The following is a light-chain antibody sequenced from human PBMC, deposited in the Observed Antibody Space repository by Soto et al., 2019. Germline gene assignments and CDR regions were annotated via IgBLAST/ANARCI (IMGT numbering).Light chain of an antibody. CDR3: AAWDDSLSGPV. J-gene: IGLJ2*01. Sequence: QSVLTQPPSASGTPGPRVTISCSGSSSNIGSNYVFWYQQLPGPAPKPLFYRNNQRPSGVPDRFSGSKSGTSAPLAISGLRSEDEADYYCAAWDDSLSGPVFGGGTKLTVL. CDR1: SSNIGSNY. CDR2: RNN. V-gene: IGLV1-47*01.